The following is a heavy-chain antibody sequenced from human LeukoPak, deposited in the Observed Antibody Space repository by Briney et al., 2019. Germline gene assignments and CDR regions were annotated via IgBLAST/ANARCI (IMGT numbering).Heavy chain of an antibody. Sequence: ASVKVSCKASGYTFTTYAMNWVRQAPGQGLEWMGWINTNTGNPTYAQGFTGRFVFSSDTSVSTAYLQISSLKAEDTAVYYCARGYCSGGSCSLVDYWGQGTLVTVSS. J-gene: IGHJ4*02. CDR3: ARGYCSGGSCSLVDY. V-gene: IGHV7-4-1*02. CDR2: INTNTGNP. D-gene: IGHD2-15*01. CDR1: GYTFTTYA.